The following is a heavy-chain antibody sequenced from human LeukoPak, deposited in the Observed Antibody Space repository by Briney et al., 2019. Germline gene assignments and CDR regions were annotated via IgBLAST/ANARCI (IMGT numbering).Heavy chain of an antibody. CDR2: IYHSGST. J-gene: IGHJ4*02. D-gene: IGHD4-23*01. Sequence: SETLSLTCTVSGYSISSGYHWGWIRQPPGKGLEWIGSIYHSGSTYYNPSLKGRVTISVDTSKNQFSLKLRSVTAADTAVYYCARERNPYYGGNSGLDYWGQGTLVTVSS. CDR3: ARERNPYYGGNSGLDY. V-gene: IGHV4-38-2*02. CDR1: GYSISSGYH.